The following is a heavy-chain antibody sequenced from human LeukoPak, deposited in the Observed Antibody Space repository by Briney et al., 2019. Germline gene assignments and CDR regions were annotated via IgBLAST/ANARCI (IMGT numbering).Heavy chain of an antibody. V-gene: IGHV3-53*01. Sequence: PGGSLRLSCAASGLTVINNYMTWVRQAPGKGLDWVSVIYNDGNTYYADSVRGRFTISRDFSKNSVYLQMNSLRAEDTAVYYCARVNFGDFGSGSLDHWGQGTLVTVSS. D-gene: IGHD3-10*01. CDR3: ARVNFGDFGSGSLDH. J-gene: IGHJ4*02. CDR1: GLTVINNY. CDR2: IYNDGNT.